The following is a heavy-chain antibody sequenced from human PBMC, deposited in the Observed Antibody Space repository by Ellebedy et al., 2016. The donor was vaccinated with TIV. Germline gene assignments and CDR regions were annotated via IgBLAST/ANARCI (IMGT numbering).Heavy chain of an antibody. D-gene: IGHD5-18*01. CDR2: IWYDGSNE. CDR3: AKGVGDTAMVMSWFDP. V-gene: IGHV3-33*06. Sequence: PGGSLRLSCTASGFSFRNHGMHWIRQAPGKGLEWVAVIWYDGSNEQYKDSVKGRFAISRDNSKNTLYLQMNSLRSEDTAVYYCAKGVGDTAMVMSWFDPWGQGTLVTVSS. CDR1: GFSFRNHG. J-gene: IGHJ5*02.